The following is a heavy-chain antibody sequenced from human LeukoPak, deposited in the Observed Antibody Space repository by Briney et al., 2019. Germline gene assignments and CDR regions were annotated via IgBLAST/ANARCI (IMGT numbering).Heavy chain of an antibody. Sequence: SMKGRFTISRDNAKNSLYLQMNSLRAEDTAVYYCARALWSGPVYYGMDVWGQGTTVTVPS. D-gene: IGHD3-10*01. V-gene: IGHV3-11*06. J-gene: IGHJ6*02. CDR3: ARALWSGPVYYGMDV.